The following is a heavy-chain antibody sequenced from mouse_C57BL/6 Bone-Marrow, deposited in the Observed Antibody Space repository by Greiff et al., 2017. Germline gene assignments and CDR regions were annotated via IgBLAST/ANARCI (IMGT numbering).Heavy chain of an antibody. CDR1: GYTFTSYW. J-gene: IGHJ4*01. V-gene: IGHV1-74*01. CDR3: ANLLRSSMDY. D-gene: IGHD1-1*01. CDR2: IHPSDSDT. Sequence: QVHVKQPGAELVKPGASVKVSCKASGYTFTSYWMHWVKQRPGQGLEWIGRIHPSDSDTNYNQKFKGKATLTVDKSSSTAYMQLSSLTSEDSAVYYCANLLRSSMDYWGQGTSVTVSS.